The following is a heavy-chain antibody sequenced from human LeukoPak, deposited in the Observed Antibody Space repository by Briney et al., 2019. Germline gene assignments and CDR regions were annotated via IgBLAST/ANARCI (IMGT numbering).Heavy chain of an antibody. CDR1: GGTFSSYA. J-gene: IGHJ5*02. V-gene: IGHV1-69*13. CDR2: IIPIFGTA. CDR3: ARDALSAGYSSGWYNNRFDP. Sequence: SVKVSCTASGGTFSSYAISWVRQAPGQGLEWMGGIIPIFGTANYAQKFQGRVTITADESTSTAYMELSSLRSEDTAVYYCARDALSAGYSSGWYNNRFDPWGQGTLVTVSS. D-gene: IGHD6-19*01.